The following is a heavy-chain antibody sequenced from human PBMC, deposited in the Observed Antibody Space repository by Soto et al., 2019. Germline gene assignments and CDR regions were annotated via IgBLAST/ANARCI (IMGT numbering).Heavy chain of an antibody. D-gene: IGHD3-9*01. Sequence: QVQLQGSGPGLVRPSETLSLTCTVSGASISTNHHNWAWVRQPPGRGLEWKGNSHYLGDTYFNLSLGSRLPLTVATSKNQFSLKLTSVTAADTAVYYCARLPTGYPNWFDPWGQGTLVTVSS. CDR3: ARLPTGYPNWFDP. CDR2: SHYLGDT. V-gene: IGHV4-39*01. CDR1: GASISTNHHN. J-gene: IGHJ5*02.